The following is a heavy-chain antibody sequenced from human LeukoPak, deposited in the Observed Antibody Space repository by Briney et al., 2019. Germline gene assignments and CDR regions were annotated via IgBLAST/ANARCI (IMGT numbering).Heavy chain of an antibody. CDR1: GYSISSGYY. V-gene: IGHV4-61*01. D-gene: IGHD1-26*01. CDR3: ARHTPGGGSVFDY. CDR2: ISYSGST. J-gene: IGHJ4*02. Sequence: SETLSLTCTVSGYSISSGYYWGWIRQPPGKGLEWIGYISYSGSTNYNPSLKSRVTISIDTSKNQFSLRLSSVTAADTAVYYCARHTPGGGSVFDYWGQGTLVTVSS.